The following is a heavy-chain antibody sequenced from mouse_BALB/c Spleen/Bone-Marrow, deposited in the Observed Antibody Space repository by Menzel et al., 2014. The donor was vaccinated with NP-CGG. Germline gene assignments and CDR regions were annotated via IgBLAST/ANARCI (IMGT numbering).Heavy chain of an antibody. Sequence: LMESGGGLVQPGGSLKLSCATSGFTFSDYYMYWVRQTPEKRLEWVAYISNGGGSTYYPDTVKGRFTISRDNAKNTLYLQMSRLKSEDTAMYYCARPLYDGYYVAYWGQGTLVTVSA. D-gene: IGHD2-3*01. V-gene: IGHV5-12*02. CDR3: ARPLYDGYYVAY. CDR1: GFTFSDYY. CDR2: ISNGGGST. J-gene: IGHJ3*01.